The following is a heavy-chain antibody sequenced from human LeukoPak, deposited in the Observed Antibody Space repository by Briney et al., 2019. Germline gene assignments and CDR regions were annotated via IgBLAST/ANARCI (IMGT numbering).Heavy chain of an antibody. CDR3: AKSRYDDYYYYYGMDV. V-gene: IGHV3-23*01. D-gene: IGHD3-3*01. Sequence: GGSLRLSCAASEFTFSSYGMTWVRQAPGKGLEWVSGISGGGADTKYADSVKGRFTISRDNSKNTLYLQMSSLRAEDTAVYYCAKSRYDDYYYYYGMDVWGQGTTVTVSS. J-gene: IGHJ6*02. CDR2: ISGGGADT. CDR1: EFTFSSYG.